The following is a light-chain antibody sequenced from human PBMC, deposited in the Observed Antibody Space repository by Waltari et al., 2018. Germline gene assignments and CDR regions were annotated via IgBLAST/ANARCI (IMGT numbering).Light chain of an antibody. Sequence: QSALTQPRSVSGSPGQSVTISCTGASSDVGGYNYVSWYQQYPGKAPKLVIYDVTKRPSGVPDRFSASKSGNTASLTISGLQAEDEADYYCCSYASSYTLVFGGGTKLTVL. V-gene: IGLV2-11*01. J-gene: IGLJ3*02. CDR2: DVT. CDR3: CSYASSYTLV. CDR1: SSDVGGYNY.